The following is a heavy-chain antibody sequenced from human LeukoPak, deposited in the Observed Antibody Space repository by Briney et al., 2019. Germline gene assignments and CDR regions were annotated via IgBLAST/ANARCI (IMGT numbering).Heavy chain of an antibody. D-gene: IGHD4-23*01. J-gene: IGHJ4*02. CDR3: ARSGGNSDFDY. CDR2: ISSSGTHI. V-gene: IGHV3-21*01. CDR1: GFTFSSYS. Sequence: GGSLRLSCAASGFTFSSYSMNWVRQAPGKGLEWVSFISSSGTHIYYADSMKGRFTISRDNAKNSPYLQMNSLRAEDTALYYCARSGGNSDFDYWGQGTLVTVSS.